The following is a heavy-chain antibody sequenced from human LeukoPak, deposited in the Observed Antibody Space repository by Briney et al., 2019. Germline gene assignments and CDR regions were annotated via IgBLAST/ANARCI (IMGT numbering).Heavy chain of an antibody. CDR1: GGSISSYY. J-gene: IGHJ5*02. Sequence: SETLSLTCSVSGGSISSYYWSWIRQSAGKGLEWIGRIQTSGYTNYNPSLKSRVSMSVHTSKNQVSLNLTSMTAADTAMYYCARDFIRGWFRGKTCFNPWGQGTLVTVSS. V-gene: IGHV4-4*07. CDR2: IQTSGYT. D-gene: IGHD6-19*01. CDR3: ARDFIRGWFRGKTCFNP.